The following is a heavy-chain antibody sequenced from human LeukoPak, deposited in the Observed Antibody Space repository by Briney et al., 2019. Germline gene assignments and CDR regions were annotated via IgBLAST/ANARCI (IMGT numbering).Heavy chain of an antibody. D-gene: IGHD5-18*01. V-gene: IGHV4-61*02. Sequence: SQTLSLTCTVSGGSISSGSYYWSWIRQPAGKGLEWIGRIYTSGSTNYNPSLKSRVTTSVDTSKNQFSLKLSSVTTADTAVYYCARDSYGSDYWGQGTLVTVSS. CDR3: ARDSYGSDY. CDR1: GGSISSGSYY. CDR2: IYTSGST. J-gene: IGHJ4*02.